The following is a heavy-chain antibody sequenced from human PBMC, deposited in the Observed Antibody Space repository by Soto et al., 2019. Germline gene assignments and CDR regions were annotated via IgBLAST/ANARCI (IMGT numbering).Heavy chain of an antibody. D-gene: IGHD1-26*01. CDR3: ARGDRGGSGSPASYYWSGGDV. J-gene: IGHJ6*02. CDR1: GFTLSSYA. Sequence: DVQLLESGGHLVQPGGSLRLSCSASGFTLSSYAMSWVRQAPGKGLEWVSSISAGGDMTYNSDSVKGRFTISRNNSNNALFLQMHNLRIEDTALYYCARGDRGGSGSPASYYWSGGDVWGQGARVTVS. V-gene: IGHV3-23*01. CDR2: ISAGGDMT.